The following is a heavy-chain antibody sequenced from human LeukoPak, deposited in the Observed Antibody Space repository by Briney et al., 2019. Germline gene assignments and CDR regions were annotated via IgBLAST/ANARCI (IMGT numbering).Heavy chain of an antibody. V-gene: IGHV1-69*13. D-gene: IGHD6-13*01. Sequence: ASVKVSCKASGGTFSSYAISWVRQAPGQGLEWMGGIIPIFGTANYAQKFQGRVTITADESTSTAYMELSSLRSEDTAVYYCAVKYSSSWYPDYWGQGTLVTVSS. CDR2: IIPIFGTA. CDR1: GGTFSSYA. J-gene: IGHJ4*02. CDR3: AVKYSSSWYPDY.